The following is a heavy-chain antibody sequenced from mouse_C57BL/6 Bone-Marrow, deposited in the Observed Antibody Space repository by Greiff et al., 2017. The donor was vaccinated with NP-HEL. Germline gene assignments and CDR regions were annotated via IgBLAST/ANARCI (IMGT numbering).Heavy chain of an antibody. J-gene: IGHJ3*01. CDR2: ISNGGGST. D-gene: IGHD2-4*01. CDR3: ARQNYDYPWFAY. CDR1: GFTFSDYY. Sequence: EVKVVESGGGLVQPGGSLKLSCAASGFTFSDYYMYWVRQTPEKRLEWVAYISNGGGSTYYPDTVKGRFTLSRDNANNTLYLQMSRLKSEDTAMYYCARQNYDYPWFAYWGQGTLVTVSA. V-gene: IGHV5-12*01.